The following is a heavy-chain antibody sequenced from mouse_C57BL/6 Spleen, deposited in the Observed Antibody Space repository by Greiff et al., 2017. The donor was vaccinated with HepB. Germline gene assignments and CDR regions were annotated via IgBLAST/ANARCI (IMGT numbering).Heavy chain of an antibody. CDR3: ARPQTAQATVFAY. CDR1: GFTFSSYG. CDR2: ISSGGSYT. V-gene: IGHV5-6*01. D-gene: IGHD3-2*02. Sequence: DVQLVESGGDLVKPGGSLKLSCAASGFTFSSYGMSWVRQTPDKRLEWVATISSGGSYTYYPDSVKGRFTISRDNAKNTLYLQMSSLKSEDTAMYYCARPQTAQATVFAYWGQGTLVTVSA. J-gene: IGHJ3*01.